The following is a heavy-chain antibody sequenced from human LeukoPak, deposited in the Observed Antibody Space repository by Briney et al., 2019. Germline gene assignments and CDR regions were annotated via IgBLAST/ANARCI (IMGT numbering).Heavy chain of an antibody. J-gene: IGHJ4*02. D-gene: IGHD4-23*01. V-gene: IGHV4-59*12. Sequence: SETLSLTCTVSGGSITSYYWTWVRQPPGKGLEWIGYVYHSGSSGSTNYAPSLKSRVTISLDMSKNQFSLKLNSVTAADTAVYYCARDQKLSVVDSWGQGSLVTVSS. CDR2: VYHSGSSGST. CDR1: GGSITSYY. CDR3: ARDQKLSVVDS.